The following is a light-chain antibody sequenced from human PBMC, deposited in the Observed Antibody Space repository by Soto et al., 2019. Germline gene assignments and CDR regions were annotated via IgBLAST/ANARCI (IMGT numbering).Light chain of an antibody. V-gene: IGKV1-39*01. CDR2: GAS. CDR3: QQSYSTPFT. J-gene: IGKJ3*01. CDR1: QSITTS. Sequence: DIQMTQAPSSLSASVGDRVTITCRASQSITTSLGWYQQKPGKAPKVLIYGASNLQGGVPSRFSGSGSGTDFTLIISSLQPEDFAAYYCQQSYSTPFTFGPGTSVDVK.